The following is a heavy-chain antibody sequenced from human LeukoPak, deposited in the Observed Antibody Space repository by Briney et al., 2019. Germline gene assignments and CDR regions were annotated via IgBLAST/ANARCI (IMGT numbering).Heavy chain of an antibody. V-gene: IGHV3-7*01. Sequence: PGGSLRLSCVASGFTFSSYPMNWVRQAPGKGLEWVATIREDGSEKNYVDSVKGRFIVSRDNAKNSFHLQMDSLRADDSAVYYCARGGNEFWGQGDLVTVSS. CDR2: IREDGSEK. CDR3: ARGGNEF. D-gene: IGHD5-12*01. CDR1: GFTFSSYP. J-gene: IGHJ4*02.